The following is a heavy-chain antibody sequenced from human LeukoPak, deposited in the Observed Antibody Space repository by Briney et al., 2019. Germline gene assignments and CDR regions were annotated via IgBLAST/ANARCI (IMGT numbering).Heavy chain of an antibody. CDR1: GYSFTSYL. J-gene: IGHJ3*02. CDR2: ISPGYSDT. V-gene: IGHV5-51*01. CDR3: ASPVDSSGYLAFDI. Sequence: GESLKISCRGSGYSFTSYLIGWVRQMPGKGLGWMGIISPGYSDTRYSQSFQGQVTISADKSISTAYLQWSSLKASDTAMYYCASPVDSSGYLAFDIWGQGTMVTVSS. D-gene: IGHD3-22*01.